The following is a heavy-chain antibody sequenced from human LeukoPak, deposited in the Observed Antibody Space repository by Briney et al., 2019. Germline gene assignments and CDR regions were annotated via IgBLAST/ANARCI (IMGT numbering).Heavy chain of an antibody. CDR1: GFTFSGSA. CDR3: ARKYCSGGSCYRWFDP. D-gene: IGHD2-15*01. V-gene: IGHV3-73*01. J-gene: IGHJ5*02. CDR2: IRSKANSYAT. Sequence: GGSLRLSCAASGFTFSGSAMHWVRQASGKGLEWVGRIRSKANSYATAYAASVKGRFTISRDDSKNTAYLQMNSLKTEDTAVYYCARKYCSGGSCYRWFDPWGQGTLVTVSS.